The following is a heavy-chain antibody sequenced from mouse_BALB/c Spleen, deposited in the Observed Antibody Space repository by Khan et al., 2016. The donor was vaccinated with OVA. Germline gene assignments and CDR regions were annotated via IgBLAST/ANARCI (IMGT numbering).Heavy chain of an antibody. D-gene: IGHD1-1*02. CDR1: GYNFTSYW. CDR2: IYPGSGST. V-gene: IGHV1-55*01. Sequence: VQLQESGAELVKPGTSVKLSCKASGYNFTSYWINWVKLRPGQGLEWIGNIYPGSGSTNYNEQFKSKATLTVDTSSSTADMQLSSLASEDSALXYGARRGYGGLGYFDYWGQGTTLTVSS. CDR3: ARRGYGGLGYFDY. J-gene: IGHJ2*01.